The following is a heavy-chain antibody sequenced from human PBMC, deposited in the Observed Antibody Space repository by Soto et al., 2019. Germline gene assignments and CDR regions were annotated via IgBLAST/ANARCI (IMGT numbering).Heavy chain of an antibody. CDR3: ATRLFYFDY. D-gene: IGHD1-1*01. CDR1: GLSFSSYA. Sequence: PGGSLRLSCAASGLSFSSYAMSWVRQAPGKGLEWVSGISGSGGTTTYYADSVKGRFTISRDNSKNTLYLQMNSLRAEDTAVYYCATRLFYFDYWGQGTLVTVSS. V-gene: IGHV3-23*01. J-gene: IGHJ4*02. CDR2: ISGSGGTTT.